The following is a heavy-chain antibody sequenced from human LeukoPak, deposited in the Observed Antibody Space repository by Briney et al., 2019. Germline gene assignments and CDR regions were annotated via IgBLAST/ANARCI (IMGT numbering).Heavy chain of an antibody. J-gene: IGHJ4*02. Sequence: GGSLRLSCAASGFTFSSYSMSWVRQAPGKGLEWVSAISGSGGSTYYADSVKGRFTTSRDNSKNTLYLQMNSLRAEDTAVYYCAKGEWRWLQLRSFPDYWGQGTLVTVSS. CDR3: AKGEWRWLQLRSFPDY. V-gene: IGHV3-23*01. CDR2: ISGSGGST. D-gene: IGHD5-24*01. CDR1: GFTFSSYS.